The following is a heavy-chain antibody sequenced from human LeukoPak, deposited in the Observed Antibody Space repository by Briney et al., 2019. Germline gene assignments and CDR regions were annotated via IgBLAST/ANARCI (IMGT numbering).Heavy chain of an antibody. CDR1: GGSISGSSYY. CDR3: ARGGATKLDY. Sequence: PSETLSLTCTVSGGSISGSSYYWGWIRQHPGKGLEWIGYIYFSGSTYSNPSLRGRITISVDTSKNQFSLKLSSVTAADTAVYYCARGGATKLDYWGQGTLVTVSS. J-gene: IGHJ4*02. D-gene: IGHD1-26*01. CDR2: IYFSGST. V-gene: IGHV4-31*03.